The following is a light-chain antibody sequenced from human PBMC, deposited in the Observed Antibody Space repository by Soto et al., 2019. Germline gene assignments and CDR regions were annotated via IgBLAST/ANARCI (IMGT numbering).Light chain of an antibody. CDR3: LQDYSYPRT. Sequence: EIVMTPSPATLSVSPVERATLSCRASQSVSSNLAWYQQKPGQAPRLLINDASRRATGIPDRFSGSGSGADFTLTISSLQPEDSATYYCLQDYSYPRTFGQGTKVDIK. J-gene: IGKJ1*01. V-gene: IGKV3D-15*01. CDR1: QSVSSN. CDR2: DAS.